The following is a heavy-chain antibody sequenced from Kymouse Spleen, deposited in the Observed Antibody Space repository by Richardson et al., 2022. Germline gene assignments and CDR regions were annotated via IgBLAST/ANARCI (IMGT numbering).Heavy chain of an antibody. Sequence: EVQLVESGGGLVKPGGSLRLSCAASGFTFSSYSMNWVRQAPGKGLEWVSSISSSSSYIYYADSVKGRFTISRDNAKNSLYLQMNSLRAEDTAVYYCARDLTGTAHYYGMDVWGQGTTVTVSS. D-gene: IGHD1-7*01. CDR2: ISSSSSYI. CDR3: ARDLTGTAHYYGMDV. V-gene: IGHV3-21*03. J-gene: IGHJ6*02. CDR1: GFTFSSYS.